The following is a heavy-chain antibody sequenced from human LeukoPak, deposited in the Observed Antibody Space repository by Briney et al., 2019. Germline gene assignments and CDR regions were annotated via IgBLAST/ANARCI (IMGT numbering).Heavy chain of an antibody. CDR1: GGSISSSSYY. V-gene: IGHV4-39*01. J-gene: IGHJ4*02. CDR2: IYYSGST. Sequence: PSETLSLTCTVSGGSISSSSYYWSWIRQPPGKGLEWIGSIYYSGSTYYNPSLKSRVTISVDTSKNQFSLKLSSVTAADTAVYYCASPLSAAGTIDYWGQGTLVTVSS. CDR3: ASPLSAAGTIDY. D-gene: IGHD6-13*01.